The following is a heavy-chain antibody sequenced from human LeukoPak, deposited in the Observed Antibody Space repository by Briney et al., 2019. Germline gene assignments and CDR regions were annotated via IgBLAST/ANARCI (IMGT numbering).Heavy chain of an antibody. J-gene: IGHJ4*02. V-gene: IGHV3-15*01. CDR2: IKSKTAGGTT. Sequence: GGSLRLSCAASGFTFSNAWMGWVRPAPGKGLEWVGRIKSKTAGGTTDYAAPVTGRFTISRDDSKNTLYLQMNSLKTEDTAVYYCTTTSAFPFGYWGQGTLVTVSS. CDR3: TTTSAFPFGY. CDR1: GFTFSNAW.